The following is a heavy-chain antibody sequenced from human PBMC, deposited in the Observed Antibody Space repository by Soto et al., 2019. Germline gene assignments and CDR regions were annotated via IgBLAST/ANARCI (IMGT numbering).Heavy chain of an antibody. J-gene: IGHJ4*02. V-gene: IGHV3-30-3*01. D-gene: IGHD6-19*01. CDR1: GFTFSSYA. CDR3: ATAVIAVAGREFDY. Sequence: PGGSLRLSCAASGFTFSSYAMHWVRQAPGKGLEWVAVISYDGSNKYYADSVKGRFTISRDNSENTLYLQMKSLRAEATAVYYCATAVIAVAGREFDYWGQGTLVIVSS. CDR2: ISYDGSNK.